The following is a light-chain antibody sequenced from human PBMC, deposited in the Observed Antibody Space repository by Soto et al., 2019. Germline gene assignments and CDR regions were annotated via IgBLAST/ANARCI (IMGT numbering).Light chain of an antibody. CDR1: SSNIGSNT. CDR3: AVWEDSLNGRV. V-gene: IGLV1-44*01. Sequence: QSVLTQPPSASGTPGQRVTISCSGSSSNIGSNTINWYQQLPGTAPKLLIYSNNQRPSGVPDRFSGSKSGTSASLAISGLQSEDEADYYCAVWEDSLNGRVFGTGTQLTVL. CDR2: SNN. J-gene: IGLJ7*01.